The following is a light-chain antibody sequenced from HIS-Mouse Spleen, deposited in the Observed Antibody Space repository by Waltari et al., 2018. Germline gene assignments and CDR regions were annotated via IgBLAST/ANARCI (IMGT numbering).Light chain of an antibody. Sequence: SSELTQDPAVSVALGQTVRITCQGDGLRSSYASWYQQKPGQAPVLVIYGKNNRPSGIPDRFSGSSSGNTASLTITGAQAEDEADYYCNSRDSSGNQVFGGGTKLTVL. J-gene: IGLJ3*02. CDR2: GKN. CDR3: NSRDSSGNQV. CDR1: GLRSSY. V-gene: IGLV3-19*01.